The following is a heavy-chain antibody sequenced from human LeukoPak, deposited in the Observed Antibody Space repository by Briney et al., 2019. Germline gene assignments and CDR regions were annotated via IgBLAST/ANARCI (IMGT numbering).Heavy chain of an antibody. CDR3: AKGRGWYSPDY. CDR2: VSWSSGII. V-gene: IGHV3-9*01. J-gene: IGHJ4*02. CDR1: GVTFDDYA. Sequence: PGGSLRLSCAASGVTFDDYAMHWVRQAPGKGLEWVSGVSWSSGIIGYADSLKGRFTISRDNAKNSLYLQMNSLRPEDTALYYCAKGRGWYSPDYWGQGTLVTVSS. D-gene: IGHD6-19*01.